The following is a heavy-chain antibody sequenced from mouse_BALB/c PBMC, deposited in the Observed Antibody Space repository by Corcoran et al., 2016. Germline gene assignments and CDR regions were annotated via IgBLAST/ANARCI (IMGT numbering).Heavy chain of an antibody. CDR1: GFNIKDTY. D-gene: IGHD4-1*01. J-gene: IGHJ1*01. CDR2: IDPANGTT. V-gene: IGHV14-3*02. Sequence: EVQLQQSGAELVKPGASVKLSCTASGFNIKDTYMHWVKQRPEQGLEWIGRIDPANGTTKYDPKFQGKATITADTSSNTAYLQLSSLTSEDTAVYYGATWDWYFDVWGAGTTVTVSS. CDR3: ATWDWYFDV.